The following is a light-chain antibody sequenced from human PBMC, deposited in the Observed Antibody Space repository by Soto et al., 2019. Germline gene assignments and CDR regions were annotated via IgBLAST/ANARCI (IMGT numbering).Light chain of an antibody. V-gene: IGKV1-5*01. CDR1: QSITNR. CDR2: DAS. CDR3: QQANSFPIT. Sequence: DIQMTQSPSTLSASVVDRVTITFRASQSITNRLAWYQQKPGKAPKVLIYDASNLEYGVPSRFSGSGSGTDFTLTISSLQPEDFATYYCQQANSFPITFGQGTRLEIK. J-gene: IGKJ5*01.